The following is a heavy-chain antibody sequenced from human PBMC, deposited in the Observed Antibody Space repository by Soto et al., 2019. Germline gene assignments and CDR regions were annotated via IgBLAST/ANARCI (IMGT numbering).Heavy chain of an antibody. V-gene: IGHV1-8*01. CDR1: GYTFTSYD. CDR2: MNPNSGNT. D-gene: IGHD3-10*01. J-gene: IGHJ4*02. CDR3: ARGILISGSGGDY. Sequence: QVQLVQSGAEVKKPGASVKVSCKAAGYTFTSYDINWVRQATGQGLEWMGWMNPNSGNTGYAKKFQGRLTMTRNTSISTAYMEWSSLRPEDTAVYYCARGILISGSGGDYWGQGTLVTVSS.